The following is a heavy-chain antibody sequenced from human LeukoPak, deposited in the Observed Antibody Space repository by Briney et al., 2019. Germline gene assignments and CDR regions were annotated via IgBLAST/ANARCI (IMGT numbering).Heavy chain of an antibody. CDR1: GFTFTSYW. D-gene: IGHD4-17*01. CDR3: ARDSHGDYADFDY. V-gene: IGHV3-74*01. Sequence: GGSLRLSCAASGFTFTSYWMHWVRQAPGKGLVWVSSINRDGSSTSYADSVKGRFTISRDKAKNTLYLQMNSLRAEDTAVYYCARDSHGDYADFDYWGQGTLVTVSS. CDR2: INRDGSST. J-gene: IGHJ4*02.